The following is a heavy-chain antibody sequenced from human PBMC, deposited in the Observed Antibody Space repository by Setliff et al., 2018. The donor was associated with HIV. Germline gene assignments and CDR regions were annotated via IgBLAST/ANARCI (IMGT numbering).Heavy chain of an antibody. CDR3: ARAGYNSRPYYFDY. CDR1: GGSIRSHY. D-gene: IGHD6-13*01. V-gene: IGHV4-59*11. J-gene: IGHJ4*02. Sequence: PSETLSLTCTVSGGSIRSHYWSWIRQPPGKGLEWIGYIYYSGFTSYNPSLKSRVTVSIDTSKNQFSLKLNSVTAADTAVYYCARAGYNSRPYYFDYWVQGTLVTVSS. CDR2: IYYSGFT.